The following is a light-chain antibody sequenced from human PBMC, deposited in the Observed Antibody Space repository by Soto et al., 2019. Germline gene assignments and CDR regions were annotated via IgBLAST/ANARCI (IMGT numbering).Light chain of an antibody. Sequence: QSVLTQPPSVSGAPGQRVTISCTGTSSNIGAGFDVHWYQQLPGTAPKLLISGNINRPSGVPDRISGSRSGPSASLAIAGIQAEDERDFYFRPYETSLRGALFGGGAKLTVL. V-gene: IGLV1-40*01. CDR1: SSNIGAGFD. J-gene: IGLJ2*01. CDR3: RPYETSLRGAL. CDR2: GNI.